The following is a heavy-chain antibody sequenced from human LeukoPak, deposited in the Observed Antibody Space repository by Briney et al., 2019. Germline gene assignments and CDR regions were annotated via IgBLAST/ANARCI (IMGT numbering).Heavy chain of an antibody. CDR3: ARDPDPNWNGIDY. CDR1: GFTFSSYA. D-gene: IGHD1-20*01. CDR2: ISYDGGNK. Sequence: QAGGSLRLSCAASGFTFSSYAMHWVRQAPGKGLEWVAVISYDGGNKYYADSVKGRFTISRDNSKNTLYLQMNSLRAEDTAVYYCARDPDPNWNGIDYWGQGTLVTVSS. V-gene: IGHV3-30-3*01. J-gene: IGHJ4*02.